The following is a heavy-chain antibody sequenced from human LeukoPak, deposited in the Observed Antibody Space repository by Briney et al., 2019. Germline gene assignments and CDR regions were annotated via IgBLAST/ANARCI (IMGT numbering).Heavy chain of an antibody. CDR3: ASVDTAMVRD. D-gene: IGHD5-18*01. CDR1: GFTFSSYE. CDR2: ISSSGSTI. V-gene: IGHV3-48*03. Sequence: GGSLRLSCASSGFTFSSYEMNWVREAPGKGLEWVSYISSSGSTIYYADSVKGRFTISRDNAKNSLYLQMNSLRAEDTAVYYCASVDTAMVRDWGQGTLVTVSS. J-gene: IGHJ4*02.